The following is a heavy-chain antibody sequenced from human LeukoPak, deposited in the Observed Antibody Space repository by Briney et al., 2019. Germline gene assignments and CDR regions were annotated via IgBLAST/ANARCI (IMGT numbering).Heavy chain of an antibody. V-gene: IGHV4-59*01. J-gene: IGHJ6*03. D-gene: IGHD3-3*01. CDR3: ARELRFSSYYYYMDV. CDR2: IYYSRTT. Sequence: SETLSLTCTVSGGSISSDYWNWIRQPPGKGLEWIGYIYYSRTTNYNPSLKSRVTISVDTSKNQFSLKLSSVTAADTAVYYCARELRFSSYYYYMDVWGKGTTVTVSS. CDR1: GGSISSDY.